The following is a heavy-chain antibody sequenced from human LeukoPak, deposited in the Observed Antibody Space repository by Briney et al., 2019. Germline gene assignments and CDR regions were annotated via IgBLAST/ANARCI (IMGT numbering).Heavy chain of an antibody. CDR3: ARDLYRIVVVPHYFDY. V-gene: IGHV3-21*01. J-gene: IGHJ4*02. Sequence: GGSLRLSCAASGFTFSRYTMNWVRQAPGKGLEWVSSISSTSSYLYYAESMKGRITISRDNAKNSLYLQMNSLRAEDTAVYYCARDLYRIVVVPHYFDYWGQGTLVTVSS. CDR1: GFTFSRYT. D-gene: IGHD3-22*01. CDR2: ISSTSSYL.